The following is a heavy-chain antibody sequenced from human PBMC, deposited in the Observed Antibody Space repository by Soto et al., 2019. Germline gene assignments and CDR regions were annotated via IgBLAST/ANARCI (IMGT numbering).Heavy chain of an antibody. CDR1: GFTFSSYA. D-gene: IGHD6-6*01. CDR2: ISYDGSNK. J-gene: IGHJ6*02. CDR3: ARDLAAARPGGIYYYYGMDV. Sequence: GESLKISCAASGFTFSSYAMHWVRQAPGKGLEWVAVISYDGSNKYYADSVKGRFTISRDNSKNTLYLQMNSLRAEDTAVYYCARDLAAARPGGIYYYYGMDVWGQGPTVTVSS. V-gene: IGHV3-30-3*01.